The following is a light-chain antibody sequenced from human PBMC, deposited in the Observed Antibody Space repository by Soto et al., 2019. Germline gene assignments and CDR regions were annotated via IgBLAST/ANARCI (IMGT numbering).Light chain of an antibody. J-gene: IGLJ1*01. CDR3: SSYTTGSTYV. CDR1: STDVGAYNY. V-gene: IGLV2-14*01. CDR2: EVS. Sequence: QSALTQPASVSGSPGQSITISCTGTSTDVGAYNYVSWYQQHPGKAPKIMIYEVSNRPSGVSNRFSGSKSGTTASLTISGLQAEDEADYYGSSYTTGSTYVFGTGTKVTVL.